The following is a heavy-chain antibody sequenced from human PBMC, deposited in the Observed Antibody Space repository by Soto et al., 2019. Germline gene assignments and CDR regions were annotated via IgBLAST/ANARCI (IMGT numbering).Heavy chain of an antibody. Sequence: GGSLRLSCAASGFTFSGSAMHGVRQASGKGLEWVGRIRRKANSYATAYAASVKGRFTISRDDSKNTAYLQMNSLKTEDTAVYYCTRQDDYGDYVDFDYWGQGTLVTVSS. D-gene: IGHD4-17*01. CDR1: GFTFSGSA. CDR2: IRRKANSYAT. CDR3: TRQDDYGDYVDFDY. V-gene: IGHV3-73*01. J-gene: IGHJ4*02.